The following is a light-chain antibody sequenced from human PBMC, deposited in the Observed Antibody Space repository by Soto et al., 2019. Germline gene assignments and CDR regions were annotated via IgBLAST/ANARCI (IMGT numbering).Light chain of an antibody. Sequence: QSVLTQPPSASGSRGQSVTISCTGTKNDIGVYDFVSWYQHHPGKAPRLIIYEVVQRPSGVPDRFSGSKSGNTASLTVSGLQAADEGDYFCKSYAGSNTYVFGSGTKLTVL. J-gene: IGLJ1*01. CDR2: EVV. V-gene: IGLV2-8*01. CDR1: KNDIGVYDF. CDR3: KSYAGSNTYV.